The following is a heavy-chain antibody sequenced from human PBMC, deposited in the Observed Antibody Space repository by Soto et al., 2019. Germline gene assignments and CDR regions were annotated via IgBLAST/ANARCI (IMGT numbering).Heavy chain of an antibody. CDR2: IYYSGST. CDR3: ARRAGVSIDN. D-gene: IGHD7-27*01. V-gene: IGHV4-39*01. CDR1: GGSISSSSYY. Sequence: SETLSLTCTVSGGSISSSSYYWGWIRQPPGKGLEWIGSIYYSGSTYYNPSLKSRVTISVDTSKNQFSLKLSSVTAADTAVYYCARRAGVSIDNLGQGTLVTVSS. J-gene: IGHJ4*02.